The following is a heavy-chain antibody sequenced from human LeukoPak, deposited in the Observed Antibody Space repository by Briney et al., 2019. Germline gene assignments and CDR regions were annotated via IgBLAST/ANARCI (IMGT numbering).Heavy chain of an antibody. V-gene: IGHV4-61*08. CDR3: ARAQYYYDSSGYYYRPTDDAFDI. D-gene: IGHD3-22*01. Sequence: SQTLSLTCAVSGGSISSGGSSWSWIRQPPGKGLEWIGYIYYSGSTNYNPSLKSRVTISVDTSKNQFSLKLSSVTAADTAVYYCARAQYYYDSSGYYYRPTDDAFDIWGQGTMVTVSS. J-gene: IGHJ3*02. CDR1: GGSISSGGSS. CDR2: IYYSGST.